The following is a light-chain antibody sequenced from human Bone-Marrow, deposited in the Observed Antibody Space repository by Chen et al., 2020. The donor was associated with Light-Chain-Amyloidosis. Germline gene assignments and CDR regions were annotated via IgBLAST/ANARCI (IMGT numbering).Light chain of an antibody. J-gene: IGLJ2*01. Sequence: SYELTQPPSVSVSPGQTARITCSGDDLPTKYAYWYQQKPGQAPVLVIHRDTERPSGISERFSGSSSGTTATLTISRVQAEDEADYHCQSADSSGTDEVIFGGGTKLNVL. CDR3: QSADSSGTDEVI. CDR1: DLPTKY. V-gene: IGLV3-25*03. CDR2: RDT.